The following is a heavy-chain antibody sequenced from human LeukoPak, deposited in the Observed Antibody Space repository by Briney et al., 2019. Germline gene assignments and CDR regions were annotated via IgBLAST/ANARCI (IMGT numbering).Heavy chain of an antibody. J-gene: IGHJ4*02. CDR1: GGSISSGDYY. V-gene: IGHV4-30-4*01. CDR3: ARCSRGYSYGPLDY. D-gene: IGHD5-18*01. Sequence: SETLSLTCTVSGGSISSGDYYWSWIRQPPGKGLEWVGYIYYSGSTYYNPSLKSRVTISVDTSKNQFSLKLSSVTAADTAVYYCARCSRGYSYGPLDYWGQGTLVTVSS. CDR2: IYYSGST.